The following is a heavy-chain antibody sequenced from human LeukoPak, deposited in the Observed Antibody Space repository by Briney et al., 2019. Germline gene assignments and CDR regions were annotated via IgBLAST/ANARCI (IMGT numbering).Heavy chain of an antibody. CDR1: GGTFSSYA. V-gene: IGHV1-69*06. J-gene: IGHJ6*04. Sequence: SVKVSCKASGGTFSSYAISWVRQAPGQGLEWMGGIIPIFGTANYAQKFQGRVTITADKSTSTAYMELSSLRSEDTAVYYCAGEGGDVRTTYYYYGMDVWGKGTTVTVSS. CDR3: AGEGGDVRTTYYYYGMDV. CDR2: IIPIFGTA. D-gene: IGHD4-11*01.